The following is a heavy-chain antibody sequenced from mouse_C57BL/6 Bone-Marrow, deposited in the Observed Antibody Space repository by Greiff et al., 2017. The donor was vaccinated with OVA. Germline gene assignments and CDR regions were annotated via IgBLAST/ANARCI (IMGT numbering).Heavy chain of an antibody. CDR2: IDPSDSYT. J-gene: IGHJ2*01. CDR3: AREGGYHGGF. CDR1: GYTFTSYW. Sequence: QVQLKQPGAELVKPGASVKLSCKASGYTFTSYWMKWVKQRPGQGLEWIGEIDPSDSYTNYNQKFKGKATMTVDTSSSTAYMQLSSLTSEDSAVYYCAREGGYHGGFWGQGTTLTVSS. D-gene: IGHD2-2*01. V-gene: IGHV1-50*01.